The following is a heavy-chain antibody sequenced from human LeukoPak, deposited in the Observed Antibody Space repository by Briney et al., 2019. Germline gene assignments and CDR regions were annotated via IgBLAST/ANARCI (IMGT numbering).Heavy chain of an antibody. Sequence: GGSLRLSCAASGFIFSSYAMSWVRQAPGKGLEWVSAISGSGGSTYYADSVKGRFTISRDNSKNTLYLQMNSLRAEDTAVYYCAKEVGYYYYYGMDVWGQGTTVTVSS. CDR3: AKEVGYYYYYGMDV. V-gene: IGHV3-23*01. J-gene: IGHJ6*02. CDR2: ISGSGGST. CDR1: GFIFSSYA.